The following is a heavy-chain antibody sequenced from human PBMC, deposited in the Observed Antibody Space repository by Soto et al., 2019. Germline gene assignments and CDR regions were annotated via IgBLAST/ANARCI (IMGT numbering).Heavy chain of an antibody. V-gene: IGHV4-59*01. CDR1: GGSISSYY. J-gene: IGHJ4*02. D-gene: IGHD3-22*01. Sequence: SETLSLTCTVSGGSISSYYWNWIRQPPGKGLEWIGYIYYSGSTNYNPSLKSRVTISVDTSKNQFSLKLSSVTAADTAVYYCARESYYYDSSGDKSRGFDYWGQGPLVTVSS. CDR2: IYYSGST. CDR3: ARESYYYDSSGDKSRGFDY.